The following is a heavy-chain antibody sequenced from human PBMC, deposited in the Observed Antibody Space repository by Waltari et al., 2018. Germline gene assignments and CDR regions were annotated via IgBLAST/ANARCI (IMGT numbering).Heavy chain of an antibody. Sequence: EVQLLESGGGLVQPGGHQRLSCPAPGVTVRSFALTGVRQDPGKGLEWVSAMSGSGGSTYYADSVKGRFTISRDNSKNTLYLQMNSLRAEDTAVYYCAKTQLRRDGDWFDPWGQGTLVTVSS. D-gene: IGHD1-7*01. V-gene: IGHV3-23*01. CDR2: MSGSGGST. J-gene: IGHJ5*02. CDR1: GVTVRSFA. CDR3: AKTQLRRDGDWFDP.